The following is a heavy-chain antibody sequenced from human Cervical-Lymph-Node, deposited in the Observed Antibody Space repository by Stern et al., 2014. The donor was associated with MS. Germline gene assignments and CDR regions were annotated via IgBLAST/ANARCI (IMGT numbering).Heavy chain of an antibody. D-gene: IGHD3-9*01. J-gene: IGHJ3*02. CDR1: GGSISSGNYY. CDR3: ARGNYDVLTDNGGHGFDI. V-gene: IGHV4-61*02. CDR2: IYSRGST. Sequence: QLQLQESGPGLVKPSQTLSLTCTVSGGSISSGNYYWSWIRQPAGEGLEWIGRIYSRGSTQYNPPLKSRVTISADTSTNQFSPRLSSVTAADTAVYYCARGNYDVLTDNGGHGFDIWGQGTMVTVSS.